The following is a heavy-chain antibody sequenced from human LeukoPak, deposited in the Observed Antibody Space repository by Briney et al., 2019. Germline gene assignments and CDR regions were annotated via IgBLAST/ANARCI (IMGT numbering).Heavy chain of an antibody. Sequence: GGSLRLSCADSGFTFDDYSLHWVRQAPGKGLEWVSLISGDGGSTYYADSVKGRFTISRDNSKNSLYLQMNSLRTEDTALYYCAKVHPRYCGGDCYSFDYWGQGTLVTVSS. J-gene: IGHJ4*02. D-gene: IGHD2-21*02. CDR2: ISGDGGST. CDR1: GFTFDDYS. V-gene: IGHV3-43*02. CDR3: AKVHPRYCGGDCYSFDY.